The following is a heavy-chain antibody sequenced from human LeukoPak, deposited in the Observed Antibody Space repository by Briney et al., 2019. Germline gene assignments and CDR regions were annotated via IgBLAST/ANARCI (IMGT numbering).Heavy chain of an antibody. J-gene: IGHJ5*02. D-gene: IGHD2-21*02. CDR3: AGIVVVTAKRKNWFDP. CDR1: GYTFTGYY. V-gene: IGHV1-2*02. CDR2: INPNSGGT. Sequence: ASVKVSCKASGYTFTGYYMHWVRQAPGQGLEWMGWINPNSGGTNYAQKFQGRVTMTRDTSISTAYMELSRLRSDDTAVYYCAGIVVVTAKRKNWFDPWGQGTLATVSS.